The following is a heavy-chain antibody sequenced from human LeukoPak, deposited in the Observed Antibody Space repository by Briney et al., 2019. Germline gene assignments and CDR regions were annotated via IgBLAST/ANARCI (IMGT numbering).Heavy chain of an antibody. CDR1: GFTFSSYG. V-gene: IGHV3-30*02. CDR3: AKVEYTSSWYGVGRLDY. CDR2: IRYDGSKY. D-gene: IGHD6-13*01. Sequence: PGGSLRLSCAASGFTFSSYGMHWVRQAPGKGLEWVAFIRYDGSKYYYADSVKGRFTISRDNSKNTLYLQMNSLRAEDTAVYYCAKVEYTSSWYGVGRLDYWGEGALVSVSS. J-gene: IGHJ4*02.